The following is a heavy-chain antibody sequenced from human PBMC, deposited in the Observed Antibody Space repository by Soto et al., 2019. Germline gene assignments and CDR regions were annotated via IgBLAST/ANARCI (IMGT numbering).Heavy chain of an antibody. CDR1: SGSISSSNW. D-gene: IGHD6-13*01. CDR2: IYHSGST. Sequence: SETLSLTCAVSSGSISSSNWWSWVRQPPGKGLEWIGEIYHSGSTNYNPSLKSRVTISVDKSKNQFSLKLSSVTAADTAVYYCARGFGVSSWYRTFDYWGQGTLVTVSS. V-gene: IGHV4-4*02. CDR3: ARGFGVSSWYRTFDY. J-gene: IGHJ4*02.